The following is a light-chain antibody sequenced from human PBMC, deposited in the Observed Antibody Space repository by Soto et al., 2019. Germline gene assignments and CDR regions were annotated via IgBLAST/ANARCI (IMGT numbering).Light chain of an antibody. CDR3: QQYNNWRRT. CDR2: GAS. V-gene: IGKV3-15*01. Sequence: EIVMTQSPATLSVSPGERATLSCRASQSVSSNVAWYQQKPGQAPRLLIYGASTRATGIPARFSGSGSGTEFTLTISSLQSEDFAVYYCQQYNNWRRTFGQGTKVDIK. CDR1: QSVSSN. J-gene: IGKJ1*01.